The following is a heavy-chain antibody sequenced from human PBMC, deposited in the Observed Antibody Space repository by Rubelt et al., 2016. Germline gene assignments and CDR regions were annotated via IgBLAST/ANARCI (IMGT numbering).Heavy chain of an antibody. D-gene: IGHD3-22*01. Sequence: EVQLVESGGGLVQPGGSLRLSCAASGFTFSSFGMSWVRQAPGKGVQWVSSICGSGGSTYYADSVRGRFTISIVNSKNTLYVQMNSLRAEDAAVYYCAKKTHYYDSDGYCDYWGQGTLVTVSS. V-gene: IGHV3-23*04. CDR2: ICGSGGST. J-gene: IGHJ4*02. CDR1: GFTFSSFG. CDR3: AKKTHYYDSDGYCDY.